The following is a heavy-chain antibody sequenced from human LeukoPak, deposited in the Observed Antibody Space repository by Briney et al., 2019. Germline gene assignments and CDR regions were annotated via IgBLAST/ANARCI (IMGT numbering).Heavy chain of an antibody. V-gene: IGHV3-21*01. CDR3: ARAFGEQQLVYFDY. Sequence: PGGSLRLSCAASGFTFSSYSMNWVRQAPGKGLEWVSSISSSSSYIYYADSVKGRFTISRDNAKNSLYLQVNSLRAEDTAVYYCARAFGEQQLVYFDYWGQGTLVTVSS. CDR1: GFTFSSYS. CDR2: ISSSSSYI. J-gene: IGHJ4*02. D-gene: IGHD6-13*01.